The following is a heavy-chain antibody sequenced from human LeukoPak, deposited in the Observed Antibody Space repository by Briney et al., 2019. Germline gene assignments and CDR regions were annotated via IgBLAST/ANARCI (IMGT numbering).Heavy chain of an antibody. Sequence: PSETLSLTCAVYGGSFSGYYWSWIRQPPGKGLEWIGEINHSGSTNYNPSPKSRVTISVDTSKNQFSLKLSSVTAADTAVYYCARVPLGYCSSTSCYRGYFQHWGQGTLVTVSS. CDR3: ARVPLGYCSSTSCYRGYFQH. D-gene: IGHD2-2*02. CDR2: INHSGST. V-gene: IGHV4-34*01. J-gene: IGHJ1*01. CDR1: GGSFSGYY.